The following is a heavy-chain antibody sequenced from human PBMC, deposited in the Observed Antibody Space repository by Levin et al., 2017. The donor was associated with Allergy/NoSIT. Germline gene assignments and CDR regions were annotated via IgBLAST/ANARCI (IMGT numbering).Heavy chain of an antibody. V-gene: IGHV1-2*06. CDR3: ARASLRKYKYDLVDHYYYGMDV. D-gene: IGHD3/OR15-3a*01. CDR1: GYTFTGYY. CDR2: INPDSGGT. J-gene: IGHJ6*02. Sequence: ASVKVSCRASGYTFTGYYIHWVRQAPGQGLEWMGRINPDSGGTNYEQRIKGRVTMTRDTSISTAYMELSRLRSDDTAMYFCARASLRKYKYDLVDHYYYGMDVWGQGTTVTVSS.